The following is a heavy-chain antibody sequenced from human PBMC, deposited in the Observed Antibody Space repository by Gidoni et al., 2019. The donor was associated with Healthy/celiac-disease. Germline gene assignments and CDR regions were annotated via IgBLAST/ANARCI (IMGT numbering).Heavy chain of an antibody. V-gene: IGHV5-10-1*03. CDR3: ARHRKEDYVWGSYRLAWYFDL. Sequence: EVQLVQSGAEVKKPGESLRISCKGSGYSFTSYWISWVRQMPGKGLEWMGRIDPSDSYTNYSPSFQGHVTISADKSISTAYLQWSSLKASDTAMYYCARHRKEDYVWGSYRLAWYFDLWGRGTLVTVSS. D-gene: IGHD3-16*02. CDR2: IDPSDSYT. J-gene: IGHJ2*01. CDR1: GYSFTSYW.